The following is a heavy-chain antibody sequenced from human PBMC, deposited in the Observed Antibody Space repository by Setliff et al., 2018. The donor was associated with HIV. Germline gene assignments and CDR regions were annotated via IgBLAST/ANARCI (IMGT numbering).Heavy chain of an antibody. V-gene: IGHV1-24*01. CDR3: ATSGFYDILTGPTPGVFDI. CDR1: GYSLTELS. CDR2: FDPEDDET. D-gene: IGHD3-9*01. Sequence: RASVKVSCKVSGYSLTELSIHWVRQAPGEGLEWMGGFDPEDDETVYAEKFQGRVTMTEDTSTDTAYMALSSLRSEDTAMYYCATSGFYDILTGPTPGVFDIWGQGTMVTVSS. J-gene: IGHJ3*02.